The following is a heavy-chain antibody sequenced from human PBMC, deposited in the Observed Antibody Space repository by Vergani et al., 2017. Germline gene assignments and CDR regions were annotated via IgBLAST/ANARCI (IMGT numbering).Heavy chain of an antibody. Sequence: QVHLVESGGGVVQPGRSLRLSCVVSGFTSSYSGMHWVRQAPGKGLEWVAVISYDGTQKYYADSVKGRFTISRDNSKSTLYLQMNSLRTEDTAVYYCATKRCGTPGCQIGYFREWGQGTLGTVSS. D-gene: IGHD1-1*01. CDR3: ATKRCGTPGCQIGYFRE. V-gene: IGHV3-30*03. CDR2: ISYDGTQK. CDR1: GFTSSYSG. J-gene: IGHJ1*01.